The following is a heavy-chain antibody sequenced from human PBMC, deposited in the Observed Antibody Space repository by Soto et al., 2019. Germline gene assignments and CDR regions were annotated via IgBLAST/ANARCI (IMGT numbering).Heavy chain of an antibody. CDR3: ARGRYYDFWSGYKGDAFDI. D-gene: IGHD3-3*01. J-gene: IGHJ3*02. V-gene: IGHV1-69*01. CDR1: GGTFSSYA. Sequence: QVQLVQSGAEVKKPGSSVKVSCKASGGTFSSYAISWVRQAPGQGLEWMRGIIPIFGTANYAQKFQGRVTITADESTSTAYMELSSLRSEDTAVYYCARGRYYDFWSGYKGDAFDIWGQGTMVTVSS. CDR2: IIPIFGTA.